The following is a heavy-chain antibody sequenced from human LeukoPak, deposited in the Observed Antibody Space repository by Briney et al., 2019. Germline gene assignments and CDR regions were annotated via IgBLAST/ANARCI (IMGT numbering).Heavy chain of an antibody. CDR2: IYPGDSDT. CDR3: ARRIYGYGSYYYMDV. CDR1: GYSFTSYW. D-gene: IGHD5-18*01. Sequence: GESLKISCKGSGYSFTSYWIGWVRQMPGKGLEWMGIIYPGDSDTRYSPSFQGQVTISADKPISTAYLQWSSLKASDTAMYYCARRIYGYGSYYYMDVWGKGTTVTVSS. J-gene: IGHJ6*03. V-gene: IGHV5-51*01.